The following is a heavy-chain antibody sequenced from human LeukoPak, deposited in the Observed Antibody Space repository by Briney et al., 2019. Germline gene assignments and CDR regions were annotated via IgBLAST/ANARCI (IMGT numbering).Heavy chain of an antibody. D-gene: IGHD3-10*01. V-gene: IGHV1-18*01. CDR1: GYTFTSYG. CDR2: ISAYNGNT. Sequence: ASVKVSCKASGYTFTSYGISWVRQAPGQGLEWMGWISAYNGNTNYAQKLQGRVTMTTDTSTSTAYMELRSLRSDDTAVYYCARVPPYYYGSGSYYESGLFDYWGQGTLVTVSS. J-gene: IGHJ4*02. CDR3: ARVPPYYYGSGSYYESGLFDY.